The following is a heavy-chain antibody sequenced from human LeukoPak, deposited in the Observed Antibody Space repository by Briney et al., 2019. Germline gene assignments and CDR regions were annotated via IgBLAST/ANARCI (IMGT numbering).Heavy chain of an antibody. Sequence: PSETLSLTCTVSGGSISNYYWSWIRQPAGKGLKWIGRINTSGSTDYNPSLKSRVTMSVDTSKNQFSLNLRSLTAADTAVYYCARSRGTTLVTRFDYWGQGTLVTVSS. CDR1: GGSISNYY. V-gene: IGHV4-4*07. J-gene: IGHJ4*02. CDR2: INTSGST. D-gene: IGHD5-18*01. CDR3: ARSRGTTLVTRFDY.